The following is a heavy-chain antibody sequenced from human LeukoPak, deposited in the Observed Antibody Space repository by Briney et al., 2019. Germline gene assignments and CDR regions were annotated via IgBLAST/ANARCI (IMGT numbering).Heavy chain of an antibody. D-gene: IGHD6-19*01. CDR3: ARDPRGSSGLYYFDY. CDR1: GFRFNTYW. CDR2: IKQDGNEK. V-gene: IGHV3-7*01. Sequence: GGSLRLSCAASGFRFNTYWMSWVRQAPGKGLEWVANIKQDGNEKYYADSVKGRFTISRDNGKNSLDLQMNSLRADDTAVYYCARDPRGSSGLYYFDYWGQGTLVTVSS. J-gene: IGHJ4*02.